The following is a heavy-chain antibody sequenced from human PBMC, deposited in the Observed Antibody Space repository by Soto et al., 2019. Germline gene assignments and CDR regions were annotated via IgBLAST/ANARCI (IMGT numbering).Heavy chain of an antibody. D-gene: IGHD1-26*01. CDR1: GGSISSISYY. CDR3: ARLGGSYAVPHFDY. CDR2: IYYSGST. J-gene: IGHJ4*02. V-gene: IGHV4-61*05. Sequence: PSETLSLTCTVSGGSISSISYYWIWIRQPPGKGLEWIGYIYYSGSTNYNPSLKSRVTISVDKSKNQFSLKLSSVTAADTAVYYCARLGGSYAVPHFDYWGQGTLVTVSS.